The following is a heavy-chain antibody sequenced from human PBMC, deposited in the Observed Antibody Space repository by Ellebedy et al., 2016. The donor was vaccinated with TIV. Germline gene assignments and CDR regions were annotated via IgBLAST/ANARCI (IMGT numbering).Heavy chain of an antibody. V-gene: IGHV1-69*13. D-gene: IGHD3-16*01. CDR2: IIPIFGTA. J-gene: IGHJ6*02. Sequence: ASVKVSCKASGGTFSSYAISWVRQAPGQGLEWMGGIIPIFGTANYAQKFQGRVTIAADESTSTAYMELSSLRSEDTAVYYCARAVRLAFGGIFPGSRITYYYYGMDVWGQGTTVTVSS. CDR1: GGTFSSYA. CDR3: ARAVRLAFGGIFPGSRITYYYYGMDV.